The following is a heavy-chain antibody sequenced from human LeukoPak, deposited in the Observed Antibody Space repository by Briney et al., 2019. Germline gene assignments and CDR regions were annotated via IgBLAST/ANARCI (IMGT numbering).Heavy chain of an antibody. D-gene: IGHD1-26*01. V-gene: IGHV3-23*01. CDR1: GFTFTSYS. CDR2: ISGGGGST. J-gene: IGHJ4*02. CDR3: AKGGKWDVTPFDY. Sequence: GGSLRLSCAASGFTFTSYSMDWVRQAPGKGLEWVSTISGGGGSTYYADSVKGQFTISRDNSKNTLYLQVNSLRAEDTAVYYCAKGGKWDVTPFDYWGQGTLVTVSS.